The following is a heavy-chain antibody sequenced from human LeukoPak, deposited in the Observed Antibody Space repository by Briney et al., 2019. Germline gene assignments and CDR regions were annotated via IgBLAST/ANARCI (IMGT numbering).Heavy chain of an antibody. CDR2: INPNSGGT. Sequence: ASVKVSCKASGYTFTGYYMHWVRQAPGQGLEWMGWINPNSGGTNYAQKFQGRATMTRDTSISTAYVELSRLRSDDTAVYYCARGGPNSSSWARWDWFDPWGQGTLVTVSS. J-gene: IGHJ5*02. D-gene: IGHD6-13*01. CDR3: ARGGPNSSSWARWDWFDP. CDR1: GYTFTGYY. V-gene: IGHV1-2*02.